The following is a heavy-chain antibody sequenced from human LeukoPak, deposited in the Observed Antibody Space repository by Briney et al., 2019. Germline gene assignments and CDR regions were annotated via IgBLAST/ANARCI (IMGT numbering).Heavy chain of an antibody. Sequence: PGGSQRLSCAASGFTFYTYGMHWVRQAPGKGLEYVSGIGPDGGTTYYANSVKGRFTISRDNSKYMLYLQMGSLTADDMAVYYCARGAQLTDYWGQGTLVTVSS. CDR1: GFTFYTYG. CDR2: IGPDGGTT. V-gene: IGHV3-64*01. D-gene: IGHD6-13*01. J-gene: IGHJ4*02. CDR3: ARGAQLTDY.